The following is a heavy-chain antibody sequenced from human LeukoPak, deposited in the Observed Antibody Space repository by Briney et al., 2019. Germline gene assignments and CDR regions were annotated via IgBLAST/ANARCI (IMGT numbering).Heavy chain of an antibody. CDR3: ARIYDILTGYYPSYYYYYGMDV. CDR1: GYTFTGYY. V-gene: IGHV1-2*02. Sequence: ASVKVSCKASGYTFTGYYMHWVRQAPGQGLEWMGWINPNSGGTNYAQKFQGRVTMTRDTSISTAYMELSRLRSDDTAVYYCARIYDILTGYYPSYYYYYGMDVWGQGTTVTVSS. CDR2: INPNSGGT. D-gene: IGHD3-9*01. J-gene: IGHJ6*02.